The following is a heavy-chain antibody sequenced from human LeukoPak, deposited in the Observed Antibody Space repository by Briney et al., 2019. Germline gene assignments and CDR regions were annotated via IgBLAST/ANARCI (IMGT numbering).Heavy chain of an antibody. CDR2: VYYKGNT. J-gene: IGHJ4*02. CDR3: ARNSGHSSGFYRLDF. V-gene: IGHV4-59*01. Sequence: PSETLSLTCSVSGFSISPYYWSWIRQSPGKGLEWIGYVYYKGNTKYNPSLKNRVSMSVDSSKNQFSLRMRSVTPSDTGFYFCARNSGHSSGFYRLDFWGPGTLVTVSS. D-gene: IGHD6-25*01. CDR1: GFSISPYY.